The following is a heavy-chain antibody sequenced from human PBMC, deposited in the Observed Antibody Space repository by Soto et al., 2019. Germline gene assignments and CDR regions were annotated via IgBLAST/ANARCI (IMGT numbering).Heavy chain of an antibody. D-gene: IGHD1-20*01. Sequence: EVQLLESGGGLVQPGGSLRLSCAASGFTFSSYAMSWVRQAPGKGLEWISAVSGSGGSTYYADSVKGRFTISRDNSKDTLYLRMNNLRAEDTGVYYCAKPPDYNWNDYWGQGTLVTVSS. J-gene: IGHJ4*02. CDR1: GFTFSSYA. V-gene: IGHV3-23*01. CDR3: AKPPDYNWNDY. CDR2: VSGSGGST.